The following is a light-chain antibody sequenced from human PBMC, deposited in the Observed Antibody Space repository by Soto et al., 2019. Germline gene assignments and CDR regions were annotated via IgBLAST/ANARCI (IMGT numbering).Light chain of an antibody. CDR1: QSISTW. CDR2: EAT. J-gene: IGKJ1*01. CDR3: QQYSTYWT. Sequence: DIQMTQSPSTLSASVGDRVTITCRASQSISTWLAWYQQKPGKAPKLLSFEATTLETGVPSRFSGSGSGTDFTLTITSLKPDDLATYYCQQYSTYWTFGQGNKVEVK. V-gene: IGKV1-5*01.